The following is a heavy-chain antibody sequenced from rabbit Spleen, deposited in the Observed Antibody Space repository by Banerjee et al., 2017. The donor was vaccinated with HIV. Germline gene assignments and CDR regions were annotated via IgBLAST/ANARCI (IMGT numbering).Heavy chain of an antibody. Sequence: QSLEESGGGLVKPEGSLTLTCKGSGLSLSDKDVMCWVRQAPGKGLEWIACIYAGTIGSTYSASWAKGRFTCSKTSSTTVTLQVTSLTAADTATYFCTRDDGSGHYIDGYFNLWGPGTLVTVS. CDR2: IYAGTIGST. V-gene: IGHV1S40*01. D-gene: IGHD1-1*01. J-gene: IGHJ4*01. CDR3: TRDDGSGHYIDGYFNL. CDR1: GLSLSDKDV.